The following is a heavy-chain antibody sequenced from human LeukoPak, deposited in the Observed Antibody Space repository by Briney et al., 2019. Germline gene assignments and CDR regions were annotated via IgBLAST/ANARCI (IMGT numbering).Heavy chain of an antibody. CDR1: GYTFTSYG. CDR2: ISAYNGNT. V-gene: IGHV1-18*01. Sequence: SVKVSCKASGYTFTSYGISWVRQAPGPGLEWRGWISAYNGNTNYAQKFQGRVTMTRDTSISTAYMELSRLTSDDTAVYYCARGGSSVWNYFDYWGQGTLVTVSS. J-gene: IGHJ4*02. D-gene: IGHD6-19*01. CDR3: ARGGSSVWNYFDY.